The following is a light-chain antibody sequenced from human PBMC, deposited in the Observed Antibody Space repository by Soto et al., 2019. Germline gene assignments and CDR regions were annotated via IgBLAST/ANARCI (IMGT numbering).Light chain of an antibody. V-gene: IGKV1-5*01. CDR1: QSISGC. J-gene: IGKJ5*01. Sequence: DIQMTQSPSTLSASVGDRVTITCRASQSISGCLAWYQQKPGKAPKFLIYDVSTLESGVPSRFSGSGSGTEFRLTISTMQPDDFATYYCQQYDSFSVTFGQGTRLEIK. CDR3: QQYDSFSVT. CDR2: DVS.